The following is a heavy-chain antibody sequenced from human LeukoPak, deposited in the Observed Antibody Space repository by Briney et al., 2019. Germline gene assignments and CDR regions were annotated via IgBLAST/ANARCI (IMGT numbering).Heavy chain of an antibody. CDR3: ARDGPYDFWSGYYSGNYYYMDV. D-gene: IGHD3-3*01. J-gene: IGHJ6*03. V-gene: IGHV4-4*07. CDR1: GGSISSYY. Sequence: SETLSLTCTVSGGSISSYYWSWIRQPAGKGLEWIGRIYTSGSTNYNPSLKSRVTMSVDTSKNQFSLKLSSVTAADTAVYYCARDGPYDFWSGYYSGNYYYMDVWGKGTTVTVSS. CDR2: IYTSGST.